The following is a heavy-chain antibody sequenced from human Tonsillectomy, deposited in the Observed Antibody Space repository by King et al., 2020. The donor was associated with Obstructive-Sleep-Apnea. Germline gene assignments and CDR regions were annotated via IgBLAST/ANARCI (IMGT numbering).Heavy chain of an antibody. J-gene: IGHJ6*02. CDR2: MYYSGNT. D-gene: IGHD5-12*01. CDR3: ARRGRHSDYDEHYYYVMDV. V-gene: IGHV4-59*08. CDR1: GASITSHK. Sequence: QLQESGPGLVKPSETLSLTCFVSGASITSHKWIWIRQPPGKALEWIGYMYYSGNTIYNPSLKSRVTISAETSKNQFSLKVTSVTAADTAVYYCARRGRHSDYDEHYYYVMDVWGQGTTVIVSS.